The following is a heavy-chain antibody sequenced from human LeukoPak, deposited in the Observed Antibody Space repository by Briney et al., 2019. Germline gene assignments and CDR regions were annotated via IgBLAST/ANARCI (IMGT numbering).Heavy chain of an antibody. J-gene: IGHJ5*02. V-gene: IGHV4-39*07. D-gene: IGHD3-10*01. CDR3: ARGPASGSNFAWFDP. Sequence: KPSETLSLTCTVSGGSVSSHTYYWGWIRQPPGKGLEWIGEINHSGSTNYNPSLKSRVTISVDMSKNQFSLELSFVTAADTAVYYCARGPASGSNFAWFDPWGQGTLVTVSS. CDR2: INHSGST. CDR1: GGSVSSHTYY.